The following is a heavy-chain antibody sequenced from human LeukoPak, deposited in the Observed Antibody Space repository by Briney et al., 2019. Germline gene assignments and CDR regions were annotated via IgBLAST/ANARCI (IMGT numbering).Heavy chain of an antibody. V-gene: IGHV4-34*01. CDR2: INHSGST. D-gene: IGHD3-10*01. J-gene: IGHJ6*02. CDR3: ARGRGYYYGSGSSDV. CDR1: GGSFSGYY. Sequence: SETLSLTCAVYGGSFSGYYWSWIRQPPGKGLEWIGEINHSGSTNYNPSLKSRVTISVDTSKNQFSLKLSSVTAADTAVYYCARGRGYYYGSGSSDVWGQGTTVTVSS.